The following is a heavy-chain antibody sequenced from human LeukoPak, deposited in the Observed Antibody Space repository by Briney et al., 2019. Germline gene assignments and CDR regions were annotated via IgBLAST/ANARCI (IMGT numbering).Heavy chain of an antibody. CDR2: ISYDGSNK. J-gene: IGHJ6*04. D-gene: IGHD6-19*01. CDR1: GFTFSSYG. Sequence: PGRSLRLSCAASGFTFSSYGMHWVRQAPGKGLEWVAVISYDGSNKYYADSVKGRSTISRDNSKNTLYLQMNSLRAEDTAVYYCAKSSSGWFLFQYGMDVWGKGTTVTVSS. CDR3: AKSSSGWFLFQYGMDV. V-gene: IGHV3-30*18.